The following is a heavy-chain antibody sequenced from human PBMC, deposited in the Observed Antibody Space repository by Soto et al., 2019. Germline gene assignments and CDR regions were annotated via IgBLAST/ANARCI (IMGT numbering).Heavy chain of an antibody. J-gene: IGHJ4*02. V-gene: IGHV3-21*01. CDR1: GFNFDSYS. D-gene: IGHD6-19*01. CDR3: ARVGAAWLPFYFDY. Sequence: PGGSLRLSCAAFGFNFDSYSLHWVRQAPGKGLEWVSSISSSSSYIYYADSVKGRFTISRDNAKNSLYLQMNSLRAEDTAVYYCARVGAAWLPFYFDYWCPGTLVTVSS. CDR2: ISSSSSYI.